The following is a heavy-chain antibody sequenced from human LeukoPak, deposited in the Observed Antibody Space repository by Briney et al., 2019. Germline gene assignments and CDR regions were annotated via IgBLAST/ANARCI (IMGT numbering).Heavy chain of an antibody. CDR2: IYHSGST. D-gene: IGHD5-18*01. CDR1: GGSISSGGYS. Sequence: PSQTLSLTCAVSGGSISSGGYSWSWIRQPPGKGLEWIGYIYHSGSTYYNPSLKSRVTISVDRSKNQFSLKLGSVTAADTAVYYCARGGPQGYSYAVWGQGTLVTVSS. V-gene: IGHV4-30-2*01. CDR3: ARGGPQGYSYAV. J-gene: IGHJ4*02.